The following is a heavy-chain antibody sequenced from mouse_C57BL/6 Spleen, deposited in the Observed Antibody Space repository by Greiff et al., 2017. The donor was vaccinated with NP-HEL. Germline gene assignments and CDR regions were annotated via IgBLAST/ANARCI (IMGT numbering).Heavy chain of an antibody. V-gene: IGHV5-12*01. J-gene: IGHJ4*01. CDR2: ISNGGGST. Sequence: EVMLVESGGGLVQPGGSLKLSCAASGFTFSDYYMYWVRQTPEKRLEWVAYISNGGGSTYYPDTVKGRFTISRDNAKNTLYLQMSRLKSEDTAMYYCARYYYGSSYAVMDYWGQGTSVTVSS. CDR3: ARYYYGSSYAVMDY. CDR1: GFTFSDYY. D-gene: IGHD1-1*01.